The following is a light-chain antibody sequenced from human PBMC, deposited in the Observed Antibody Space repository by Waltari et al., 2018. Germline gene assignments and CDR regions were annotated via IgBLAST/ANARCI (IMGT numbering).Light chain of an antibody. CDR3: QQTYTSPPT. Sequence: DIQMTQSPSSLSASVGDRVTITCRASRDISRDLNWFQQKPGKAPKRLIYGVSSLQSGVPSRFRGSGAGTDFTLTITSLQPEDFATYYCQQTYTSPPTFGQGTRLEI. V-gene: IGKV1-39*01. CDR2: GVS. J-gene: IGKJ5*01. CDR1: RDISRD.